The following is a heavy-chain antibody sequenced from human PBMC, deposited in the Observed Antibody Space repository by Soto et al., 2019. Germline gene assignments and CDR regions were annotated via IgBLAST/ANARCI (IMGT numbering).Heavy chain of an antibody. J-gene: IGHJ4*02. CDR3: AKVALLWFGERNTFFDY. V-gene: IGHV3-23*01. Sequence: EVQLLESGGGLVQPGGSLRLSCAASGFTFSSYAMSWVRQAPGKGLEWVSAISGSGGSTYYADSVKGRFTISRDNSKNTLYLQMNRRRAEDTAVYYCAKVALLWFGERNTFFDYWGQGTLVTVCS. D-gene: IGHD3-10*01. CDR2: ISGSGGST. CDR1: GFTFSSYA.